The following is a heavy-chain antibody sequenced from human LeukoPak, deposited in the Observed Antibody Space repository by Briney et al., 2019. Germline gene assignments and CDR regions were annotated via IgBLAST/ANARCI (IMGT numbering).Heavy chain of an antibody. D-gene: IGHD6-6*01. CDR1: GGSISSYY. J-gene: IGHJ5*02. V-gene: IGHV4-59*01. CDR3: ASTFSSSSSPTWFDP. CDR2: IYYSGST. Sequence: SETLSLTCTVSGGSISSYYWGWIRQPPGKGLEWIGYIYYSGSTNYNPSLKSRVTISVDTSKNQFSLKLSSVTAADTAVYYCASTFSSSSSPTWFDPWGQGTLVTVSS.